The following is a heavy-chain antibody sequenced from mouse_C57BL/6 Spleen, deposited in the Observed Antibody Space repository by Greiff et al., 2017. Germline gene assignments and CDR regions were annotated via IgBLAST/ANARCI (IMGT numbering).Heavy chain of an antibody. CDR2: ISSGGSYT. CDR3: ARRDYYGSSPRWYFDV. D-gene: IGHD1-1*01. CDR1: GFTFSSYG. Sequence: DVQLVESGGDLVKPGGSLKLSCAASGFTFSSYGMSWVRQTPDKRLEWVATISSGGSYTYYPDSVKGRFTISRDNAKNTLYLQMSSLKSEDTAMXYCARRDYYGSSPRWYFDVWGTGTTVTVSS. J-gene: IGHJ1*03. V-gene: IGHV5-6*01.